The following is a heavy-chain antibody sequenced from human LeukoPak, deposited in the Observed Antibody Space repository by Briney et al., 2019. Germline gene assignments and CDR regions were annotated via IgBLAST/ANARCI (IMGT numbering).Heavy chain of an antibody. V-gene: IGHV3-23*01. J-gene: IGHJ6*02. CDR2: ISDGGNIT. Sequence: PGGSLRLSCVASGFSFSSYAMTWVRQAPGKGLEWVSGISDGGNITYYADSVKGRFTISRDNSKNTLYLQMNNLRAEDTAVYYCANQILTAYQEPDRLYYYGMDVWGHGTSVTVSS. CDR1: GFSFSSYA. D-gene: IGHD3-9*01. CDR3: ANQILTAYQEPDRLYYYGMDV.